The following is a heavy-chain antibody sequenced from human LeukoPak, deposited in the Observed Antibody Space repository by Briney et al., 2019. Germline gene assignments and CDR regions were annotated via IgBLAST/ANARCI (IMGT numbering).Heavy chain of an antibody. CDR3: ARVEDYGGNSGAFDI. J-gene: IGHJ3*02. Sequence: SQTLSLTCTVSGGPISSGGYYWSWIRQHPGKGLEWIGYIYYSGSTYYNPSLKSRVTISVDTSKNQFSLKLSSVTAADTAVYYCARVEDYGGNSGAFDIWGQGTMVTVSS. D-gene: IGHD4-23*01. CDR2: IYYSGST. CDR1: GGPISSGGYY. V-gene: IGHV4-31*03.